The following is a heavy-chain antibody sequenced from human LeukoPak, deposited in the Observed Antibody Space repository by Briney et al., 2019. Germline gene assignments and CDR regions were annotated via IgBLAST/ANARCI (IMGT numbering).Heavy chain of an antibody. J-gene: IGHJ6*03. CDR2: VYSNGST. CDR3: AGNSGSYPDYYFHYYLDV. Sequence: SSETLSLTCSVSGGSISSGSFYWSWIRQPAGKGLEWIGRVYSNGSTSYNPSLKSRVTISVDTSKNQFSLKLTSVTAADTAVYYCAGNSGSYPDYYFHYYLDVWGKGTTVTVSS. V-gene: IGHV4-61*02. CDR1: GGSISSGSFY. D-gene: IGHD1-26*01.